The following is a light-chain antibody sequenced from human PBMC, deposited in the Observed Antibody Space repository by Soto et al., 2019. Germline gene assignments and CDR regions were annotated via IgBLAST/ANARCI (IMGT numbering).Light chain of an antibody. CDR2: GNN. CDR1: TSNIGSNYD. V-gene: IGLV1-40*01. J-gene: IGLJ2*01. CDR3: QSYDSRLSAVV. Sequence: QSVLTQPPSVSGAPGQRVTISCTGSTSNIGSNYDVHWYQQIPGTAPKLLIYGNNNRPSGVPDRFSGSKSATSASLATTGLQADDEADYYCQSYDSRLSAVVFGGGTKVTVL.